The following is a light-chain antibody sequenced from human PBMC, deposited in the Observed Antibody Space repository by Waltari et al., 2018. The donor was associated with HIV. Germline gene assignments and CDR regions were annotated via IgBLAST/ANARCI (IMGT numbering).Light chain of an antibody. CDR1: QSVSSN. CDR2: GAS. J-gene: IGKJ2*01. Sequence: EIVMTQSPATLSVSPGERATLSCRASQSVSSNLAWYQQNPGQAPRLLISGASTRATGIPARFSGSESGTEFTLTISSLQSEDFAVYYCQQYNNWPPEYTFGQGTKLEIK. V-gene: IGKV3-15*01. CDR3: QQYNNWPPEYT.